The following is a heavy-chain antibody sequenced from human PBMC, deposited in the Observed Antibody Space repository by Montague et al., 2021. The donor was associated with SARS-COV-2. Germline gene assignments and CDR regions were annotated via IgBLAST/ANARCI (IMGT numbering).Heavy chain of an antibody. Sequence: PALVNPTPTLTLTCTFSGFSLRSDDEGVAWIRQSPGQALEWLAVIYWNGDKRYSPSLQRRLTITKDTSENQVVLTMTNMDPVDTATYYCAHRGMIRGLIFDYWGLGTLVTVSS. CDR2: IYWNGDK. V-gene: IGHV2-5*01. CDR3: AHRGMIRGLIFDY. J-gene: IGHJ4*02. CDR1: GFSLRSDDEG. D-gene: IGHD3-10*01.